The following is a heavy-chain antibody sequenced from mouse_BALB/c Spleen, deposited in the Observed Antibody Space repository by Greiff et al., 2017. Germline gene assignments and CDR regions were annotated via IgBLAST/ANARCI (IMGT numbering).Heavy chain of an antibody. CDR3: TRGAYYGKTYFDY. CDR2: IYPSDSYT. CDR1: GYTFTSYW. J-gene: IGHJ2*01. V-gene: IGHV1-69*02. Sequence: QVQLQQPGAELVRPGASVKLSCKASGYTFTSYWINWVKQRPGQGLEWIGNIYPSDSYTNYNQKFKDKATLTVDKSSSTAYMQLSSPTSEDSAVYYCTRGAYYGKTYFDYWGQGTTRTVSS. D-gene: IGHD2-10*01.